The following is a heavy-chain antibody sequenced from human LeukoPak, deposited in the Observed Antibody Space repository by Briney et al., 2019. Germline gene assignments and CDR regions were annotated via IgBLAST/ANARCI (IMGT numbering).Heavy chain of an antibody. CDR3: ARAYSSGWFIDAFDI. J-gene: IGHJ3*02. CDR2: INPNSGGT. V-gene: IGHV1-2*02. Sequence: ASVKVSCKVSGYTLTELSMHWVRQAPGQGLEWMGWINPNSGGTNYAQKFQGRVTMTRDTSISTAYMELSRLRSDDTAVYYCARAYSSGWFIDAFDIWGQGTMVTVSS. D-gene: IGHD6-19*01. CDR1: GYTLTELS.